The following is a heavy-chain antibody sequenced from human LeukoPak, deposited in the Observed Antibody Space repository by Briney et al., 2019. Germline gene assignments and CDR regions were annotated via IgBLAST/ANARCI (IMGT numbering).Heavy chain of an antibody. J-gene: IGHJ5*02. CDR1: GFTFRSNG. CDR3: AKDGGVLLWFGELHNWFDP. D-gene: IGHD3-10*01. V-gene: IGHV3-23*01. Sequence: GGSLRLSCAASGFTFRSNGMSWVRQAPGKGLEWVSCISGNGGSTYYADSVKGRFTISRDNSKNTLYLQMNSLRAEDTAVYYCAKDGGVLLWFGELHNWFDPWGQGTLVTVSS. CDR2: ISGNGGST.